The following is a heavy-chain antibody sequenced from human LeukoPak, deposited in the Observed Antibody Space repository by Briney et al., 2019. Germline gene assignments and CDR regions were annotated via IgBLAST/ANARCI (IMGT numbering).Heavy chain of an antibody. J-gene: IGHJ4*02. CDR3: AGDLGILTGQEAPWDY. V-gene: IGHV1-69*05. Sequence: ASVKVSCKASGGTFSSYAISWVRQAPGQGLEWMGRIIPIFGTANYAQKFQGRVTITTDESTSTAYMELSSLRSEDTAVYYCAGDLGILTGQEAPWDYWGQGTLVTVSS. CDR1: GGTFSSYA. D-gene: IGHD3-9*01. CDR2: IIPIFGTA.